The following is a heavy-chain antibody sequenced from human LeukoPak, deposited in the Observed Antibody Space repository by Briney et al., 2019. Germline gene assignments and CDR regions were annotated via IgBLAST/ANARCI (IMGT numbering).Heavy chain of an antibody. CDR1: GYSISSGYY. CDR2: IYLGGST. V-gene: IGHV4-38-2*02. D-gene: IGHD2/OR15-2a*01. J-gene: IGHJ3*02. CDR3: ARNTPLDAFDI. Sequence: SETLSLTCTVSGYSISSGYYWSWIRQPPGKGLEWIGSIYLGGSTYYNPSLKSRVTISVDTSKNQFSLKLSSVTAADTAVYYCARNTPLDAFDIWGHGTMVTVSS.